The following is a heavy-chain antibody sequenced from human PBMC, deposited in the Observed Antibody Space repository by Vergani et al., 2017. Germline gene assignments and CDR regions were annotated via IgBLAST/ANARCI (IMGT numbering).Heavy chain of an antibody. D-gene: IGHD2-21*01. CDR1: GGSFSTGGQS. CDR2: IYTSGAT. J-gene: IGHJ3*01. CDR3: ARDGGEYDKDALDV. Sequence: QVQLQQWGAGLLKPSETLSLTCAVSGGSFSTGGQSRTWLRQSAGKGLEWIGRIYTSGATNYNPSLRSRAIMSVDASKKQFSLKLTSVTAADTAVYYCARDGGEYDKDALDVWGQGTKVTVTS. V-gene: IGHV4-61*02.